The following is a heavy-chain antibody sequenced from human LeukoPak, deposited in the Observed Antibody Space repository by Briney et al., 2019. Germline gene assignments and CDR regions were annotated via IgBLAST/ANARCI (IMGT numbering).Heavy chain of an antibody. CDR3: ARMARYCSSTSCPSCDY. CDR1: GDSVSSNSAA. Sequence: SQTLSLTCAISGDSVSSNSAAWNWIRQSPSRGLEWLGRTYYRSKWYNDYAVSVKSRITINPDTSKNQFSLQLNAVTPEDTAVYYCARMARYCSSTSCPSCDYWGQGTLVTVSS. V-gene: IGHV6-1*01. CDR2: TYYRSKWYN. J-gene: IGHJ4*02. D-gene: IGHD2-2*01.